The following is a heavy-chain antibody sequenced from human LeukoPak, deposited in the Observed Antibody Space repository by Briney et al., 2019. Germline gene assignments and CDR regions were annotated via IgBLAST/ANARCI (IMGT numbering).Heavy chain of an antibody. CDR3: AREGIVVVPAAIPFDY. V-gene: IGHV3-7*01. D-gene: IGHD2-2*01. CDR1: GFTFSSYW. CDR2: IKQDGSEK. Sequence: GGSLRLSCAASGFTFSSYWVSWVRQAPGKGLEWVANIKQDGSEKYYVDSVKGRFTISRDNAKNSLYLQMNSLRAEDTAVYYCAREGIVVVPAAIPFDYWGQGTLVTVSS. J-gene: IGHJ4*02.